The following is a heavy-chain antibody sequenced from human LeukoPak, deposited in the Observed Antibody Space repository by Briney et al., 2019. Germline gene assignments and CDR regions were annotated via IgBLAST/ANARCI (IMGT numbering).Heavy chain of an antibody. Sequence: SETLSLTCTVSGVSITTYYWSWIRQPAGKGLEWIGRIYTSGSTNYNPSLKSRVTISVDTSKNQFSLKLSSVTAADTAVYYCARDTIFGTYYYYYYMDVWGKGTTVTVSS. CDR2: IYTSGST. CDR1: GVSITTYY. J-gene: IGHJ6*03. CDR3: ARDTIFGTYYYYYYMDV. V-gene: IGHV4-4*07. D-gene: IGHD3-3*01.